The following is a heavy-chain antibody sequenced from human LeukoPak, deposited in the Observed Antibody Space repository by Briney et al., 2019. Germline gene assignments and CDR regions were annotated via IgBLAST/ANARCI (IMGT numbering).Heavy chain of an antibody. V-gene: IGHV3-30*02. CDR3: AKDLSSVSAHTYYYYYMDV. CDR2: IRYDGSNK. D-gene: IGHD3-16*02. Sequence: GGSLRLSCAASGFTFSRYGMHWVRQAPGKGLEWVAFIRYDGSNKYYADSVKGRFIISRDNSKNTLYLQMNSLRAEDTAVYYCAKDLSSVSAHTYYYYYMDVWGKGTTVTVSS. J-gene: IGHJ6*03. CDR1: GFTFSRYG.